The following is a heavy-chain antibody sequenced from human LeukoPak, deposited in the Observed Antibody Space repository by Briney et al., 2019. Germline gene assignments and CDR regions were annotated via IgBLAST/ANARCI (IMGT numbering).Heavy chain of an antibody. Sequence: GGSLRLSCAVSGYTFSSHGMHWVRQAPGKGLEWVAVISYDGSNKYYADSVKGRFTISRDNSKNTLYLQMNSLRAEDTAVYYCAKEEQYSYAIWGQGTLVTVSS. CDR2: ISYDGSNK. CDR1: GYTFSSHG. J-gene: IGHJ4*02. D-gene: IGHD5-18*01. V-gene: IGHV3-30*18. CDR3: AKEEQYSYAI.